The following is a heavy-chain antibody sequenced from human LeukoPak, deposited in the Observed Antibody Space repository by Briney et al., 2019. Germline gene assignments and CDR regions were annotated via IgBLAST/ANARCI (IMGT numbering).Heavy chain of an antibody. D-gene: IGHD5-12*01. V-gene: IGHV3-74*01. CDR1: GFTFSSYW. J-gene: IGHJ4*02. CDR3: TTIRPDY. Sequence: PGGSLRLSCEASGFTFSSYWMHWVRQGPGKGLVWVARIKSDVSSTDYADSVKGRFTISRYNAKNKLYLQMNSLRADDTGVYYCTTIRPDYWGQGTLVTVSS. CDR2: IKSDVSST.